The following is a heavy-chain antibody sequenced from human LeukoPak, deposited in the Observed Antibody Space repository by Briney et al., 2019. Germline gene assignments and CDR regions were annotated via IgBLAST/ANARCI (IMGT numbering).Heavy chain of an antibody. D-gene: IGHD3-22*01. V-gene: IGHV4-39*02. Sequence: TSETLSLTCTVSGGSISSSSYYWGWLRQPPGMGLEWIGTVYYSGSTYYNPSLKSRVTVSIDTSKNHFYLKLSSVTAADTAVYYCASPYYYDSSGYYPGYWGQGTLVTVSS. J-gene: IGHJ4*02. CDR3: ASPYYYDSSGYYPGY. CDR1: GGSISSSSYY. CDR2: VYYSGST.